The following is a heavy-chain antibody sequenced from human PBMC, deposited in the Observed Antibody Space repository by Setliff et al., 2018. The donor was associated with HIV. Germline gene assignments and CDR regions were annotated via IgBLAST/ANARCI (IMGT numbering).Heavy chain of an antibody. CDR1: GVTFSSNW. CDR2: INQDGSEQ. Sequence: GSLRLSCADSGVTFSSNWMTWVRQAPGKGLEWVANINQDGSEQNFVGSVTGRFTISRDNAKNSLYLQMNSLRAEDTALYYCTNKPESFNSFEVWGQGTVVTVSS. J-gene: IGHJ3*01. CDR3: TNKPESFNSFEV. V-gene: IGHV3-7*03.